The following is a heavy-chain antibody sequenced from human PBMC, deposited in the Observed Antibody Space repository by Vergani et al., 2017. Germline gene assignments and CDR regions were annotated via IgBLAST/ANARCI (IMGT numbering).Heavy chain of an antibody. CDR3: ARWGPYFDWLLYSYYYYYMDV. V-gene: IGHV1-69*01. CDR2: IIPIFGTA. J-gene: IGHJ6*03. Sequence: QVQLVQSGAEVKKPGSSVKVSCKASGGTFSSYAISWVRQAPGQGLEWMGGIIPIFGTANYAQKFQGRVTITADESTSTAYMELSSLRSEDTAVYYCARWGPYFDWLLYSYYYYYMDVWGKGTTVTVSS. D-gene: IGHD3-9*01. CDR1: GGTFSSYA.